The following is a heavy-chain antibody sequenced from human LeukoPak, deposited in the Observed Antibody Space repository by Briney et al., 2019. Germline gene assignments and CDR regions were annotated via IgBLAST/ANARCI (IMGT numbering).Heavy chain of an antibody. CDR2: ISSSSSYI. J-gene: IGHJ4*02. V-gene: IGHV3-21*01. CDR1: GFTFSSYS. D-gene: IGHD6-19*01. Sequence: PGGSLRLSCAASGFTFSSYSMNWVRQAPGKGLEWVSSISSSSSYIYYADSVKGRFTISRDNAKNSLYLQMNSLRAEDTAVYYCARDKEAVAGNSDYWGQGTLVTVSS. CDR3: ARDKEAVAGNSDY.